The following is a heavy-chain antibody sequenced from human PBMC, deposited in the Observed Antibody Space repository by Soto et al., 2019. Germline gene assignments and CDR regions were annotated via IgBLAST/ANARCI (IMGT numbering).Heavy chain of an antibody. J-gene: IGHJ4*02. D-gene: IGHD3-9*01. CDR3: TKDPSTGYADH. Sequence: WSLSLSCAASGCTFGSYAVTWVRQAPGKGLEWVSSISGGGDHTYYADSVKGRFTISRDNSRNTLYLQINSLRAEDTAVYYCTKDPSTGYADHWGQGPLVTVSS. CDR1: GCTFGSYA. CDR2: ISGGGDHT. V-gene: IGHV3-23*01.